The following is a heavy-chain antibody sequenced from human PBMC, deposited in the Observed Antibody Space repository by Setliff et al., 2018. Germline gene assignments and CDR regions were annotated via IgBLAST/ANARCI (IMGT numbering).Heavy chain of an antibody. CDR2: INPNSGGT. V-gene: IGHV1-2*04. Sequence: GASVKVSCKASGYTFTGYYMHWVRQAPGQGLEWMGWINPNSGGTNYAQKFQGWVTMTRDTSISTAYMELSRLTSDDTAVYYCARGDSSGYFLEIVHDAFDIWGQGTMVTVSS. J-gene: IGHJ3*02. D-gene: IGHD3-22*01. CDR1: GYTFTGYY. CDR3: ARGDSSGYFLEIVHDAFDI.